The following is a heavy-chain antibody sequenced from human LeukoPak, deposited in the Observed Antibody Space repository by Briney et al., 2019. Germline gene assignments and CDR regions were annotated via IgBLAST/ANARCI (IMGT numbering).Heavy chain of an antibody. Sequence: TGGSLRLSCAASGFTFDDYAMHWVRQAPGKGLEWVSGISWNSGSIGYADSVKGRFTISRDNAKNSLYLQMNSLRAEDTAVYYCARRSAAYYYYGMDVWGQGTTVTVSS. J-gene: IGHJ6*02. CDR1: GFTFDDYA. CDR3: ARRSAAYYYYGMDV. V-gene: IGHV3-9*01. CDR2: ISWNSGSI. D-gene: IGHD6-25*01.